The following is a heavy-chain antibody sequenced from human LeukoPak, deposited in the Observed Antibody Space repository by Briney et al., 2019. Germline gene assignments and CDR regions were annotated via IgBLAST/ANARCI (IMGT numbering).Heavy chain of an antibody. Sequence: SETLSLTCSVSGDSITSRSYYWGWIRQPPGKGLEWIGSIFFSGPTYYNPSLKSRVTISLDTSRNQFSLRLNSVTAADTAVYYCARVVPAMVRGVTQMGFDYWGQGTLVTVSS. CDR1: GDSITSRSYY. CDR3: ARVVPAMVRGVTQMGFDY. D-gene: IGHD3-10*01. J-gene: IGHJ4*02. CDR2: IFFSGPT. V-gene: IGHV4-39*07.